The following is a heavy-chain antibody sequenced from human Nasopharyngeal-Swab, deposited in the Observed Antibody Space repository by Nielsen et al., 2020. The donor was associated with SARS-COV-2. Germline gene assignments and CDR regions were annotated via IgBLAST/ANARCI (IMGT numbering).Heavy chain of an antibody. D-gene: IGHD6-19*01. J-gene: IGHJ4*02. CDR2: IDPSDSYT. V-gene: IGHV5-10-1*01. Sequence: VRQVPGKGLEWMGRIDPSDSYTNYSPSFQGHVTISADKSISTAYLQWSSLQASDTAMYYCARQYGTGWSNFDYWGQGTLVTVSS. CDR3: ARQYGTGWSNFDY.